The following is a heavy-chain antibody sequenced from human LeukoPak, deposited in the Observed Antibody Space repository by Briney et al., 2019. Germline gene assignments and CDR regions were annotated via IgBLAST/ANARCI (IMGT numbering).Heavy chain of an antibody. CDR1: GYTFTSYG. J-gene: IGHJ5*02. CDR3: ARDWFLVAAANWFDP. D-gene: IGHD5-12*01. V-gene: IGHV1-18*01. CDR2: ISAYNGNT. Sequence: ASVKVSCKASGYTFTSYGISWVRQAPGQGLEWMGWISAYNGNTNYAQKLQGRVTMTTDTSTSTAYMELRSLRSDDTAVYYCARDWFLVAAANWFDPWGQGTLVTVSS.